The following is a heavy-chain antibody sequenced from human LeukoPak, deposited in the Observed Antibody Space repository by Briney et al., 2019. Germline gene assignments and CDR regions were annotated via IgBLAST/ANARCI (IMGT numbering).Heavy chain of an antibody. CDR2: IYPGDSGT. J-gene: IGHJ4*02. V-gene: IGHV5-51*01. D-gene: IGHD4-17*01. CDR1: GYSFTSYW. Sequence: GESLKISCKGSGYSFTSYWIGWVRQMPGKGLEWMGIIYPGDSGTRYSPSFQGQVTISADKSNSTAYLQWSSLKASDTAMYYCARLPVTPEHYFDYWGQGTLVTVSS. CDR3: ARLPVTPEHYFDY.